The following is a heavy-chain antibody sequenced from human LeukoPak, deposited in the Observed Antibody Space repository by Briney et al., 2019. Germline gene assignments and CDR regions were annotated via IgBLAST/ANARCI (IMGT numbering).Heavy chain of an antibody. J-gene: IGHJ4*02. CDR2: IYYSGST. V-gene: IGHV4-59*01. Sequence: SETLSLTCTVSGGSISSYYWSWIRQPPGKGLEWIGYIYYSGSTNYNPSLKSRVTISVDTSKNQFSLKLSSVTAADTAVYYCARDPRRGYSYGIFDYWGQGTLVTVSS. D-gene: IGHD5-18*01. CDR1: GGSISSYY. CDR3: ARDPRRGYSYGIFDY.